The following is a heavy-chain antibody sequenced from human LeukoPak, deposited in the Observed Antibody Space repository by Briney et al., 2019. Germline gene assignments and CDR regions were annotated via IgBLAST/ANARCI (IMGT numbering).Heavy chain of an antibody. CDR1: GGSISSSSYY. V-gene: IGHV4-39*01. CDR2: IYYSGST. Sequence: PSETLSLTCTVSGGSISSSSYYWGWIRQPPGKGLEWIGSIYYSGSTYYNPSLKSRVTISVDTSKNQFSLKLSSVTAADTAVYYCARLTGVSWGGAKLNWFDPWGQGTLVTVSS. D-gene: IGHD7-27*01. J-gene: IGHJ5*02. CDR3: ARLTGVSWGGAKLNWFDP.